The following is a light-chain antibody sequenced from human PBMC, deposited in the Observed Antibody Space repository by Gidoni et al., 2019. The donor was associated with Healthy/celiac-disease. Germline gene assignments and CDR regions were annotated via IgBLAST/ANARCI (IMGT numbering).Light chain of an antibody. CDR3: QQSYSTPRT. J-gene: IGKJ2*01. CDR2: AAP. CDR1: QSISSY. V-gene: IGKV1-39*01. Sequence: DIQITQSPSSLSASVGDSVTITCRARQSISSYLNWYQQKPGKAPKLLSYAAPSLQSGVPSRFSGSGSGTEFTLTISSLQPEDFATYYCQQSYSTPRTFGQGTKLEIK.